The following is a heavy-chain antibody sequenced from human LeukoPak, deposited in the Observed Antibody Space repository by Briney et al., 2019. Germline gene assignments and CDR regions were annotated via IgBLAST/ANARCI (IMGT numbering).Heavy chain of an antibody. CDR3: ARDRGDYSLDY. J-gene: IGHJ4*02. CDR1: GFTFSDYG. D-gene: IGHD4-17*01. CDR2: IWYDRSNK. Sequence: GMSLRLSCAASGFTFSDYGMHWVRQAPGKGLEWVAIIWYDRSNKYYADSVKGRFTISRDNSKNTLYLQMNSLRAEDTAVYYCARDRGDYSLDYWGQGTLVTVSS. V-gene: IGHV3-33*01.